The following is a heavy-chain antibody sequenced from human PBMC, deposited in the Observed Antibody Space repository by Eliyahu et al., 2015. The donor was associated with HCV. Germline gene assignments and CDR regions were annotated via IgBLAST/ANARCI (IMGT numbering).Heavy chain of an antibody. J-gene: IGHJ4*02. V-gene: IGHV4-4*02. CDR2: IYHSGTT. CDR1: GXSXSGSNW. D-gene: IGHD3-10*01. CDR3: ARDLGFNGSGSYQ. Sequence: QVQLQESGPGLVKSSVTLSLTCXXSGXSXSGSNWWNWVRHSPGKGLKWIGEIYHSGTTHYNPSLKSRATVSMDISKNQFSLTLTSVTAADTAVYYCARDLGFNGSGSYQWGQGTLVTVSS.